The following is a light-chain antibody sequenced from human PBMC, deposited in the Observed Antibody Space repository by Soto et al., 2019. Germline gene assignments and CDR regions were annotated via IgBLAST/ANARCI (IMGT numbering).Light chain of an antibody. V-gene: IGKV1-5*03. CDR3: QPYYSYST. CDR2: KAS. Sequence: DIQMTQSPSTLSASVGDRVTITCRASQSVSSWLAWYQQKPGKAPKLLIYKASNLESGVPSRFSGSGSGTAFTLTISSLQPDDFASYYCQPYYSYSTFGQGTKVEIK. J-gene: IGKJ1*01. CDR1: QSVSSW.